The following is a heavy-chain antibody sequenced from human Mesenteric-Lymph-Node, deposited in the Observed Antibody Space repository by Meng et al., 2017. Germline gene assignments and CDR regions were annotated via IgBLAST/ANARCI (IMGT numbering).Heavy chain of an antibody. D-gene: IGHD3-10*01. CDR3: ARVGGGSYGSASFYNWFDP. CDR1: GGSISSSNW. CDR2: IYHSGST. V-gene: IGHV4-4*02. J-gene: IGHJ5*02. Sequence: SETLSLTCAVSGGSISSSNWWSWVRQPPGKGLEWIGEIYHSGSTNYNPSLKSRVTISVDTSKNQFSLKLSSVTAADTAVYYCARVGGGSYGSASFYNWFDPWGQGTLVTVSS.